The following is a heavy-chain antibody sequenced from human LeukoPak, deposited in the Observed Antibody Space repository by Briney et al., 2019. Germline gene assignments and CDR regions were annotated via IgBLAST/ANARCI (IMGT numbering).Heavy chain of an antibody. V-gene: IGHV3-11*04. CDR1: GFGFSAYY. J-gene: IGHJ4*02. Sequence: GGSLRLSCAASGFGFSAYYMSWIRQAPGKGLEWVAYVSSSGSTKFYADSVKGRFTISRDNAKNSLYLQMNSLRAEDTAVYYCSRARGGDYWGQGTLVTVSS. D-gene: IGHD1-26*01. CDR2: VSSSGSTK. CDR3: SRARGGDY.